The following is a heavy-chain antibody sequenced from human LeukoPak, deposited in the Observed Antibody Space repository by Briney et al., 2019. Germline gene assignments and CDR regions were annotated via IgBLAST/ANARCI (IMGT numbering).Heavy chain of an antibody. V-gene: IGHV3-74*01. J-gene: IGHJ4*02. CDR3: VWDDSSGYLTSFDY. CDR2: INSDGSST. Sequence: PGGSLRLSCAASGFTFSSYWMHWVRQAPGKGLVWVSRINSDGSSTSYADSVKGRFTISRDNAKNTLYLQMNSLRAEDTAVYYCVWDDSSGYLTSFDYWGQGTLVTVSS. CDR1: GFTFSSYW. D-gene: IGHD3-22*01.